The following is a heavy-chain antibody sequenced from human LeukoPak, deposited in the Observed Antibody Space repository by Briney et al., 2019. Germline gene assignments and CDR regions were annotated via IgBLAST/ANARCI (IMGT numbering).Heavy chain of an antibody. Sequence: GGSLRLSCAASGFTFSSYTMNWVRQAPGKGLERVSSITSGGTYIYYADSVKGRFTISRDNAKNSLYLQMNSLRAEDMAVYYCARELGDYETPITVMDVWGQGTTVTVSS. D-gene: IGHD4-17*01. CDR2: ITSGGTYI. V-gene: IGHV3-21*04. CDR1: GFTFSSYT. J-gene: IGHJ6*02. CDR3: ARELGDYETPITVMDV.